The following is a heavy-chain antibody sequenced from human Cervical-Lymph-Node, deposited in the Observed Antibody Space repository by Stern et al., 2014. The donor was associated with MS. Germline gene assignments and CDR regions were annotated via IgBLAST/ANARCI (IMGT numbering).Heavy chain of an antibody. CDR3: ARGLYDFWSGQGFDP. J-gene: IGHJ5*02. CDR1: GFTFSDYA. Sequence: VQLVESGGGVVQPGRSLRLSCAASGFTFSDYAMHWVRQAPGKGRAWVAVIYNDGSDDTYDASVKGRFTISRDNSKNTLYLQMNSLRVEDTAVYYCARGLYDFWSGQGFDPWGQGTLVTVSS. V-gene: IGHV3-30-3*01. CDR2: IYNDGSDD. D-gene: IGHD3-3*01.